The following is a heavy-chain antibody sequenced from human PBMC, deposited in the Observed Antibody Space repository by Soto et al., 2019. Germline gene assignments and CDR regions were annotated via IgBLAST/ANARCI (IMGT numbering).Heavy chain of an antibody. V-gene: IGHV4-34*01. CDR2: INHSGST. CDR1: GGSFSGYY. D-gene: IGHD2-8*02. Sequence: PSETLSLTCAVYGGSFSGYYWTWIRQPPGTGLEWIGEINHSGSTNYNPSLKSRVTISVDTSKNQFSLKLTSVTAADTAMYYCARDKITGLFDYWGQGTLVT. CDR3: ARDKITGLFDY. J-gene: IGHJ4*02.